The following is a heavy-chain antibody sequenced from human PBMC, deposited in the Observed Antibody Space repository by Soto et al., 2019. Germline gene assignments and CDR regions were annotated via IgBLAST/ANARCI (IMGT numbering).Heavy chain of an antibody. CDR2: VYYSGST. J-gene: IGHJ4*02. CDR3: ARGGSTIFGVVTSPPRY. V-gene: IGHV4-31*03. D-gene: IGHD3-3*01. Sequence: LSLPCTVSGASINDNDYYWRCIRHTPWKGREWIGYVYYSGSTYYNPSLKRRVTISVDTSKNQFSLKLSSVTAADTAVYYCARGGSTIFGVVTSPPRYWGQGPLVTVSS. CDR1: GASINDNDYY.